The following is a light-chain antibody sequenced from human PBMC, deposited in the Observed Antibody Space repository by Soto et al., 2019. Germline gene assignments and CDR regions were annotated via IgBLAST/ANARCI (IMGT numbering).Light chain of an antibody. CDR2: GAS. Sequence: EIVMTQSPATLSVSPGERATLSCRASQSVSSYLAWYQQKPGQAPRLLIYGASTRATGIPARFSGSGSGTEFTLTISSLQSEDFAVYYCQQYNNWGTFDQGTKVEIK. J-gene: IGKJ1*01. CDR1: QSVSSY. CDR3: QQYNNWGT. V-gene: IGKV3-15*01.